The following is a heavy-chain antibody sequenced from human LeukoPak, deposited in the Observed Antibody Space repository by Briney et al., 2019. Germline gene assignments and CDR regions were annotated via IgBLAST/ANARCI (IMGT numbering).Heavy chain of an antibody. D-gene: IGHD3-22*01. J-gene: IGHJ6*03. V-gene: IGHV4-39*01. CDR3: ARQLMIDYYYYYYYMDV. CDR1: GGSISTSNYY. Sequence: SETLSLTCTVSGGSISTSNYYWGWIRQPPGKGLEWIGNIFYSGSTYYGPSLKSRLTISLDTSKNQFSLKLSSVTAADTAVYYCARQLMIDYYYYYYYMDVWGRGTTVTISS. CDR2: IFYSGST.